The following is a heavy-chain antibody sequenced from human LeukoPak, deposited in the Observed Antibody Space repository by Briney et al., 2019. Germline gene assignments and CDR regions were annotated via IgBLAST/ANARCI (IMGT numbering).Heavy chain of an antibody. CDR3: ARDLGGRMGLSAV. Sequence: GRSLRLSCAASGFTVSSNYMSWVRQAPGKGLEWVSVIYSGGSTNYADSVKGRFTISRDSSKNTLYLQMNSLRAEDTAVYYCARDLGGRMGLSAVWGQGTTVTVSS. CDR1: GFTVSSNY. J-gene: IGHJ6*02. V-gene: IGHV3-53*01. D-gene: IGHD5-24*01. CDR2: IYSGGST.